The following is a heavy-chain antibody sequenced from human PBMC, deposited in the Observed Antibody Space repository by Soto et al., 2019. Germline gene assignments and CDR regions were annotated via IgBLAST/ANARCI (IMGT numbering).Heavy chain of an antibody. V-gene: IGHV1-18*01. D-gene: IGHD3-9*01. Sequence: ASVKVSCKASGYTFTSYGISWVRQAPGQGFYWLGWISTYNGNTNFAQKLQGRVTMTTDTSTSTAYMDLRSLRSDDTSVFYCARDGGQIRYFDWLSMDVWGQGTTVTVSS. CDR1: GYTFTSYG. J-gene: IGHJ6*02. CDR3: ARDGGQIRYFDWLSMDV. CDR2: ISTYNGNT.